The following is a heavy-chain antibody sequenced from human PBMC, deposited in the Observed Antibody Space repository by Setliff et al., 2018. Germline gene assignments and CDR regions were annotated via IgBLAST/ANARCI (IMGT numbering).Heavy chain of an antibody. V-gene: IGHV4-61*09. CDR3: ARGGYYYDTSGFSPFDY. CDR2: IYTNGRT. Sequence: SETLSLTCTVSGGSISSDSHYWGWIRQPAGKGLELVGQIYTNGRTNYNPSLKSRLTISLDTSKNQFSLRLNSVTAADTAVYYCARGGYYYDTSGFSPFDYWGQGTLVTVSS. J-gene: IGHJ4*02. CDR1: GGSISSDSHY. D-gene: IGHD3-22*01.